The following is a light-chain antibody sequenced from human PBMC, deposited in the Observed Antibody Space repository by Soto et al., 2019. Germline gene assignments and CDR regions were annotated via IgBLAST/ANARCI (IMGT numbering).Light chain of an antibody. V-gene: IGKV1-5*01. CDR2: DVS. Sequence: DIQMTQSPSTLSASVGDRVTITCRASQSISASLAWYQRKPGKAPDLLISDVSNLERGVASRFSGSGSGTEFTLTISSMQPDDFATYYCQQYHGYSRTFGQGTKVDI. CDR1: QSISAS. CDR3: QQYHGYSRT. J-gene: IGKJ1*01.